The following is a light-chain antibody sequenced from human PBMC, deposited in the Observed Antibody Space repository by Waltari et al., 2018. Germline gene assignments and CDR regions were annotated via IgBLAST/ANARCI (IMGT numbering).Light chain of an antibody. Sequence: EIELTQSPGTLSLSPGETATLSCRASQTVVSRYFAWYRHKRGQAPKLLIFGGSRRAADIPDRFSGSGSGTDFTRTISNLEPEDSAIYYCQQYGNSPLFSFGPGTKLEIK. CDR3: QQYGNSPLFS. CDR2: GGS. J-gene: IGKJ2*03. V-gene: IGKV3-20*01. CDR1: QTVVSRY.